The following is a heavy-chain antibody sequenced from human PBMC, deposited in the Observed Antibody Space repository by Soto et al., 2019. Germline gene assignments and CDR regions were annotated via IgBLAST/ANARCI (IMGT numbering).Heavy chain of an antibody. Sequence: GGSLRLSCAASGFTFSSYAMSWVRQAPGKGLEWVSAISGSGGSTYYADSVKGRFTISRDNSKNTLYLQMNSLRAADTAVYYCANTKDTITIFGVVIPFDCWGQGTLVTVSS. CDR1: GFTFSSYA. D-gene: IGHD3-3*01. J-gene: IGHJ4*02. CDR3: ANTKDTITIFGVVIPFDC. CDR2: ISGSGGST. V-gene: IGHV3-23*01.